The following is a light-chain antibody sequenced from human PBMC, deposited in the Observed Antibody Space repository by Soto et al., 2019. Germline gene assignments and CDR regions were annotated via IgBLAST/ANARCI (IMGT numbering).Light chain of an antibody. J-gene: IGKJ1*01. Sequence: DIHMTQSPSSLSASVGYRFTITCRASQSISSYLNWYQQKPGKVPKLLIYAASSLQSGVPSRFRGSGSGTEFTLTISSLQPDDFETYYCQHYNSYSEAFGQGTKVDIK. CDR2: AAS. CDR3: QHYNSYSEA. V-gene: IGKV1-5*01. CDR1: QSISSY.